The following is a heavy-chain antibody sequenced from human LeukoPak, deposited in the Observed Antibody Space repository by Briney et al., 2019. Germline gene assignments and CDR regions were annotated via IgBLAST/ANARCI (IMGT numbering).Heavy chain of an antibody. D-gene: IGHD3-10*01. J-gene: IGHJ4*02. CDR2: IKSDGSGT. V-gene: IGHV3-74*01. Sequence: GGSLRLSCAASGFTFTFSVAWMHWARQAPGKGLVWVSVIKSDGSGTYANSVKGRFTISRDNAKNTVYLQMNSLRDEDTALYYCAKDYYGSLEYWGQGTLVTVSS. CDR3: AKDYYGSLEY. CDR1: GFTFTFSVAW.